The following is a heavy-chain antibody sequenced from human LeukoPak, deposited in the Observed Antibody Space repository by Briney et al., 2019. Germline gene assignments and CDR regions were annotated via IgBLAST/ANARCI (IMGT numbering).Heavy chain of an antibody. CDR2: INSDGSST. CDR1: GFTFSSYW. Sequence: PGGSLRLSCAASGFTFSSYWMHWVRQAPGKGLVWVSRINSDGSSTSYADSVKGRFTISRDNAKDTLYLQMNSLRAEDTAVYYCTTSVLRYFDWLHNWFDPWGQGTLVTVSS. CDR3: TTSVLRYFDWLHNWFDP. J-gene: IGHJ5*02. V-gene: IGHV3-74*01. D-gene: IGHD3-9*01.